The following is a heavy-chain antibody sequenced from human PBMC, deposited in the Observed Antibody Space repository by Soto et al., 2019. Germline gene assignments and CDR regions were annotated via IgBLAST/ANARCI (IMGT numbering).Heavy chain of an antibody. J-gene: IGHJ4*02. D-gene: IGHD3-16*02. V-gene: IGHV1-18*01. CDR1: GYTFTSYG. Sequence: QVQLVQSGAEVKKPGASVKVSCKASGYTFTSYGISWVRQAPGQGLEWMGWISAYNGNTNYAQKLQGRVTMTTDTSTSTAYMELRSLRSDDTAVYYCARDYGGDYIWGSYRSLFDSWGQGTLVTVSS. CDR3: ARDYGGDYIWGSYRSLFDS. CDR2: ISAYNGNT.